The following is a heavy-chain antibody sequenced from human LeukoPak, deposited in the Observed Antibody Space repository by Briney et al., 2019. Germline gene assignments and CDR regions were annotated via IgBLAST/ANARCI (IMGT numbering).Heavy chain of an antibody. D-gene: IGHD4-17*01. CDR3: ARSRGGFGDYGSWFDP. Sequence: SETLSLTCTVSGGPLSSYFWSWIRQPPGKGLEWIGYIHNSATTNCNPSLKSRVTISLDTAKNQFSLKLTSVTAADTAVYFCARSRGGFGDYGSWFDPWGQGTLVTGSS. CDR2: IHNSATT. J-gene: IGHJ5*02. CDR1: GGPLSSYF. V-gene: IGHV4-59*12.